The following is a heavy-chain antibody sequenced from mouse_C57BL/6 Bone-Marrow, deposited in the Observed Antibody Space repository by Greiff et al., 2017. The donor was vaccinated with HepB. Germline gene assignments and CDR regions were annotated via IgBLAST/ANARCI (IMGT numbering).Heavy chain of an antibody. J-gene: IGHJ4*01. D-gene: IGHD1-1*01. CDR3: AGLTTLVAYYAMDY. V-gene: IGHV1-47*01. CDR2: FHPYNDDT. Sequence: VQLQQSGAELVKPGASVKMSCKASGYTFTTYPIEWMKQNHGKSLEWIGNFHPYNDDTKYNEKFKGKATLTVEKSSSTVYFELSRLTSDDSAVYYCAGLTTLVAYYAMDYWCQGTSVTVSS. CDR1: GYTFTTYP.